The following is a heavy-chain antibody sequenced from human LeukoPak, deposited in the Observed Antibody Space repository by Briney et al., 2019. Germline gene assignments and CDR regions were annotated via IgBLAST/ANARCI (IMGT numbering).Heavy chain of an antibody. CDR1: GGSFSGYY. D-gene: IGHD3-10*01. J-gene: IGHJ4*02. CDR3: ARGRLLWFGELYVY. Sequence: SETLSLTCAVYGGSFSGYYWSWTRQPPGKGLEWIGEINHSGSTNYNPSLKRRVTISVDTSKNQFSLKLSSVTAADTAVYYCARGRLLWFGELYVYWGQGTLVTVSS. V-gene: IGHV4-34*01. CDR2: INHSGST.